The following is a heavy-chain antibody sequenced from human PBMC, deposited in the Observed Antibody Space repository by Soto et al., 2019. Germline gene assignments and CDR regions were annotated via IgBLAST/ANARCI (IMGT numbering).Heavy chain of an antibody. D-gene: IGHD3-10*01. J-gene: IGHJ4*02. Sequence: GASVKVSCKVSGYTLTELSMHWVRQAPGKGLEWMGGFDPEDGETIYAQKFQGRVTMTEDTSTDTAYMELSSLRSEDTAVYYCATAGYGSGSYALLYYFDYCGQGPLVTVSS. CDR3: ATAGYGSGSYALLYYFDY. CDR1: GYTLTELS. CDR2: FDPEDGET. V-gene: IGHV1-24*01.